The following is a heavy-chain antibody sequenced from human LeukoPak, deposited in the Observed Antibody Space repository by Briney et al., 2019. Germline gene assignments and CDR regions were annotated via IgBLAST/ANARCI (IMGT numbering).Heavy chain of an antibody. Sequence: AASVKVSCKASGYTFTSYYMHWVRQAPGQGLEWMGIINPSGGSTSYVQKFQGRVTMTRDTSTSTVYMELSRLRSEDTAVYYCARDSPYGPPPYGMDVWGQGTTVTVSS. CDR1: GYTFTSYY. D-gene: IGHD4-17*01. J-gene: IGHJ6*02. CDR2: INPSGGST. CDR3: ARDSPYGPPPYGMDV. V-gene: IGHV1-46*01.